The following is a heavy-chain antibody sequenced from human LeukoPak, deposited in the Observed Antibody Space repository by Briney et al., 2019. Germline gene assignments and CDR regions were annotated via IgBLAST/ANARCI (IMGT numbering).Heavy chain of an antibody. V-gene: IGHV4-59*01. D-gene: IGHD2-2*01. CDR1: GGSISSYH. CDR2: IYNSGST. J-gene: IGHJ4*02. CDR3: ATEYCASSSCRFDS. Sequence: SETLSLTCTVSGGSISSYHWSWIRQPPGKGPEWIGYIYNSGSTNYNPSLKSRVTISLDTSKKQFSLKLTSVTAADTAIYYCATEYCASSSCRFDSWGQGTLVTVSS.